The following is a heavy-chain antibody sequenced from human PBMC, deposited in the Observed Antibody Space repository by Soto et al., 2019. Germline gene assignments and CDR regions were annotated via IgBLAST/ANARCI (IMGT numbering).Heavy chain of an antibody. D-gene: IGHD2-2*01. CDR1: GGSISSGGYY. J-gene: IGHJ6*02. CDR2: IYYSGST. V-gene: IGHV4-39*01. Sequence: SETLSLTCTVSGGSISSGGYYWSWIRQHPGKGLEWIGYIYYSGSTYYNPSLKSRVTISVDTSKNQFSLKLSSVTAADTAVYYCARHARYCSSTSCYGSYYYGMDVWGQGTTVTVSS. CDR3: ARHARYCSSTSCYGSYYYGMDV.